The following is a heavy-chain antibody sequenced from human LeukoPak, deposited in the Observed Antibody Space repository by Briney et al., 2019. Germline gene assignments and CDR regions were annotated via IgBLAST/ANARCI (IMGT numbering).Heavy chain of an antibody. CDR2: IIPILGIA. Sequence: SVKVSCKASGGTFSSYTISWVRQAPGQGLEWMGRIIPILGIANYAQKFQGRVTITADKSTSTVYMELSSLRSEDTAVYYCARFTYSNYGDWFDPWGQGTLVTVSS. J-gene: IGHJ5*02. CDR3: ARFTYSNYGDWFDP. D-gene: IGHD4-11*01. V-gene: IGHV1-69*02. CDR1: GGTFSSYT.